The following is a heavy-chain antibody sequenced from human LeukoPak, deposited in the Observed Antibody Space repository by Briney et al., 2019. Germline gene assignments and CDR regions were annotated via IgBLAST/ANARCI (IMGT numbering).Heavy chain of an antibody. J-gene: IGHJ6*03. Sequence: ASVKVSCKASGYTFTGYYMHWVRQATGQGLEWMGWMNPNSGNTGYAQKFQGRVTMTRNTSISTAYMELSSLRSEDTAVYYCARDLRIAAAGTYYYYYMDVWGKGTTVTVSS. CDR2: MNPNSGNT. V-gene: IGHV1-8*02. D-gene: IGHD6-13*01. CDR3: ARDLRIAAAGTYYYYYMDV. CDR1: GYTFTGYY.